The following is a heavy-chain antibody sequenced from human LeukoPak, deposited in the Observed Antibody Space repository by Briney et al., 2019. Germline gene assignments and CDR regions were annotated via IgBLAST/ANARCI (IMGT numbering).Heavy chain of an antibody. CDR1: GYTFTSNY. CDR3: ARDQEGFDY. V-gene: IGHV1-46*01. Sequence: ASVKVSCKASGYTFTSNYIHWVRQAPGQGLEWMGMIYPRDGSTSYAQKFQGRVTVTKDTSTSTVHMELSGLRSEDTAVYYCARDQEGFDYWGQGTLVTVSS. CDR2: IYPRDGST. J-gene: IGHJ4*02.